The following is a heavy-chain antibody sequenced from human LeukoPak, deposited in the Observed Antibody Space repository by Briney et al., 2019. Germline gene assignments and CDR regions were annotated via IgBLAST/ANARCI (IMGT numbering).Heavy chain of an antibody. Sequence: GGSLRLSCAASGFTFSDYYMIWIRQAPGKGLEWVSYISYSGGTIFYADSVKGRFTIARDNAKNSLYLQMSSLRAEDTAVYYCARDFKTILGMIDYWGQGTLVTVSS. D-gene: IGHD3-3*01. CDR2: ISYSGGTI. CDR1: GFTFSDYY. CDR3: ARDFKTILGMIDY. V-gene: IGHV3-11*04. J-gene: IGHJ4*02.